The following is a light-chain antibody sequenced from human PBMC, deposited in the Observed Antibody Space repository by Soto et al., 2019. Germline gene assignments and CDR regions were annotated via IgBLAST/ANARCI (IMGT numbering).Light chain of an antibody. J-gene: IGLJ3*02. Sequence: QSALTQPASVSGSPGQSITISCTGTSSDVGGYNYVSWYQQHPGKAPKLVIYEVSNRPSAVSNRFSGSKSGNTASLTISGLQPEDEADYYCSSYTSRSTVVFGGGTKLTVL. CDR1: SSDVGGYNY. CDR2: EVS. CDR3: SSYTSRSTVV. V-gene: IGLV2-14*01.